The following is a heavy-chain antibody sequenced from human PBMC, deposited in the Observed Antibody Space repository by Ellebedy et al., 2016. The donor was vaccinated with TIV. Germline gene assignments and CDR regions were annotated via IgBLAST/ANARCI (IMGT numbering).Heavy chain of an antibody. V-gene: IGHV3-11*01. Sequence: LSLXXAVYGGSFSGYYWSWIRQAPGKGLEWVSYISSSGSTIYYADSVKGRFTISRDNAKNSLYLQMNSLRAEDTAVYYCARDEVKSTDYWGQGTLVTVSS. CDR1: GGSFSGYY. CDR2: ISSSGSTI. J-gene: IGHJ4*02. CDR3: ARDEVKSTDY. D-gene: IGHD3-22*01.